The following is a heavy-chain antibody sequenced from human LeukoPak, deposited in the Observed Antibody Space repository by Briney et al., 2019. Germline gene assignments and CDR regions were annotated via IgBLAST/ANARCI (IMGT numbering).Heavy chain of an antibody. J-gene: IGHJ4*02. D-gene: IGHD5-24*01. CDR1: GYIFNGYW. CDR2: IYPGDSDI. CDR3: ARPRDGYNNYFDY. Sequence: GESPEIPRKGFGYIFNGYWIAWLRQMPGRGLEGIGVIYPGDSDIRYSPSFQGQVTISADKSISTAYLQWSSLKASDTAIYYCARPRDGYNNYFDYWGQGALVTVSS. V-gene: IGHV5-51*01.